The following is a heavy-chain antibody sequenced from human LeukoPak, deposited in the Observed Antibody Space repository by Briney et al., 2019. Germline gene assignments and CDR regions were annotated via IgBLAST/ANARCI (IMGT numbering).Heavy chain of an antibody. V-gene: IGHV4-34*01. CDR1: GESLNSCY. D-gene: IGHD2-15*01. Sequence: SETLSLTCAVYGESLNSCYRSWVRQPPGEGLEWIGEIYESGTTEYNPSLKSRVTISMVPSKQQFSLSLSSVTAADTAVYYCARGAWATRLGSWGLGTPVIVSS. CDR3: ARGAWATRLGS. CDR2: IYESGTT. J-gene: IGHJ4*02.